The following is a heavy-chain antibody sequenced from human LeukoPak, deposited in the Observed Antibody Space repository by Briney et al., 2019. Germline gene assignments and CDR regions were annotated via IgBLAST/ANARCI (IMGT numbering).Heavy chain of an antibody. CDR3: ARDHPLYSGSSFDY. V-gene: IGHV1-18*01. CDR2: ISAYNGNT. D-gene: IGHD1-26*01. Sequence: ASVKLSCKASGYTFTSYGISWVRHGPGQGLEWVGGISAYNGNTNYAQKLQGRVTMTTDTSTTNAYMELRRLRSDDTAVYYCARDHPLYSGSSFDYWGQGTLVTVSS. J-gene: IGHJ4*02. CDR1: GYTFTSYG.